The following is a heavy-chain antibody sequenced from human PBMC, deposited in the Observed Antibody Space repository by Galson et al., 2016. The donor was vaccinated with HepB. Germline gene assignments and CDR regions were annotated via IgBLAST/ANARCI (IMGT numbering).Heavy chain of an antibody. CDR1: GDSVSSNSAA. V-gene: IGHV6-1*01. CDR3: AGEGASGYALDY. CDR2: TYYRSKWYN. Sequence: CAISGDSVSSNSAAWNWIRQSPSRGPVWLGRTYYRSKWYNDYAESVKSRITINPDTSKNQFSLQLHSVTPDDTAFYYCAGEGASGYALDYWGQGTLVTVSS. J-gene: IGHJ4*02. D-gene: IGHD6-25*01.